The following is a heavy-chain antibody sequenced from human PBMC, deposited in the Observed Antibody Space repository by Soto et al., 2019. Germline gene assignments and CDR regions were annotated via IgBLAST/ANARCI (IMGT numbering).Heavy chain of an antibody. CDR2: ISHDGRVT. J-gene: IGHJ4*02. D-gene: IGHD2-21*02. V-gene: IGHV3-30*04. CDR3: AREPYGDSQYFDY. CDR1: GFTFNSLS. Sequence: QVQLVESGGGMVQPGTSLRLSCVASGFTFNSLSLHWVRQRPDKGLEWVAVISHDGRVTFYADFVKGRFTVSRDNSKNTIYLQVNSLRAEDTAVYYCAREPYGDSQYFDYWGQGTLVTVSS.